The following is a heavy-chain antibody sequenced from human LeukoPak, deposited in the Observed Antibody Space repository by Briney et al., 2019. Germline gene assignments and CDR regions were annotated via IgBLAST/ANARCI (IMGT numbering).Heavy chain of an antibody. V-gene: IGHV3-48*04. CDR2: ISSSGNTI. Sequence: GGSLRLSCAASGFTFTSYSMNWVRQAPGKGLEWVSYISSSGNTIYYADSVKGRFTISRDNAKNSLYLQMNSLRAEDTAVYYCAIVATRGSFDSWGQGTLVTVSS. D-gene: IGHD5-12*01. CDR1: GFTFTSYS. CDR3: AIVATRGSFDS. J-gene: IGHJ4*02.